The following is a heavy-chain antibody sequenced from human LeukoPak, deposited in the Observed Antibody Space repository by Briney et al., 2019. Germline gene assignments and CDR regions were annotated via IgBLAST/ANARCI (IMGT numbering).Heavy chain of an antibody. J-gene: IGHJ4*02. D-gene: IGHD3-22*01. CDR1: GGSVSSASNY. Sequence: SETLSLTCTVSGGSVSSASNYWSWIRQPPGKGLEWIGYMYYSGSTSYNPSLKSRVTISVDTSKNQFSLKLSSVTAADTAVYYCARVSSGYFGYYFDYWGQGTLVTVSS. V-gene: IGHV4-61*01. CDR3: ARVSSGYFGYYFDY. CDR2: MYYSGST.